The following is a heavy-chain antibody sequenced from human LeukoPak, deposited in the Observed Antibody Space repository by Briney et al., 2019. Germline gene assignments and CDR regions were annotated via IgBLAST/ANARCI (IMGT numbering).Heavy chain of an antibody. CDR3: TTEGQQLNYLDY. CDR2: IKSKTDGGTT. D-gene: IGHD6-13*01. J-gene: IGHJ4*02. V-gene: IGHV3-15*01. CDR1: GFTFSNAW. Sequence: RSGGSLRLSCAASGFTFSNAWMSWVRQAPGKGPEWVGRIKSKTDGGTTDYAAPVKGRFTISRDDSKNTLYLQMNSLKTEDTAVYYCTTEGQQLNYLDYWGQGTLVTVSS.